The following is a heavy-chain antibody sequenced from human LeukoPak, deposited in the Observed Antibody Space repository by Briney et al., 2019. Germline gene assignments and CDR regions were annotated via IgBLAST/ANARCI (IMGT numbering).Heavy chain of an antibody. V-gene: IGHV4-59*01. D-gene: IGHD3-10*01. J-gene: IGHJ4*02. CDR2: IYHSGST. CDR1: GGSISSYY. Sequence: SETLSLTCTVSGGSISSYYWSWIRQPPGKGLEWIGYIYHSGSTNYNPSLKSRVTISVDTSKNQFSLKLSSVTAADTAVYYCARDPYGSGSYPYWGQGTLVTVSS. CDR3: ARDPYGSGSYPY.